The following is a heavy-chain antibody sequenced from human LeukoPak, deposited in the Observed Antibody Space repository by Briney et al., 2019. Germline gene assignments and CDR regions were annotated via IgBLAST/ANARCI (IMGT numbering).Heavy chain of an antibody. Sequence: ASVNVSCKASGYTFTSYAMNWVRQAPGQGLEWMGWINTNTGNPTYAQGFTGRFVFSLDTSVSTAYLQISSLKAEDTAVYYCARVGVTGVNYYYYGMDVWGQGTTVTVSS. CDR3: ARVGVTGVNYYYYGMDV. J-gene: IGHJ6*02. V-gene: IGHV7-4-1*02. CDR2: INTNTGNP. D-gene: IGHD7-27*01. CDR1: GYTFTSYA.